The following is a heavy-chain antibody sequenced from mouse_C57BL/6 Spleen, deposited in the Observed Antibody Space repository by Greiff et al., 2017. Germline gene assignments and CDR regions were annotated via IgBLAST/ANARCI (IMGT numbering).Heavy chain of an antibody. Sequence: DVKLQESGGGLVKPGGSLKLSCAASGFTFSSYGMSWVRQTPDKRLEWVATISSGGSYTYYPDSVKGRFTISRDNAKNTLYLQMSSLKSEDTAMYYCARQRDYYGSSDYWGQGTTLTVSS. D-gene: IGHD1-1*01. CDR1: GFTFSSYG. J-gene: IGHJ2*01. CDR3: ARQRDYYGSSDY. V-gene: IGHV5-6*03. CDR2: ISSGGSYT.